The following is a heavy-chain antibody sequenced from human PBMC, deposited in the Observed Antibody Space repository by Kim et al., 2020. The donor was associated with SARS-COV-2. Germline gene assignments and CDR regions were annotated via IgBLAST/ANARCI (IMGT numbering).Heavy chain of an antibody. D-gene: IGHD2-15*01. J-gene: IGHJ6*02. CDR2: MNPNSGNT. CDR3: ARGGGYCSGGSCYSYYYYGMDV. CDR1: GYTFTSYD. Sequence: ASVKVSCKASGYTFTSYDINWVRQATGQGLEWMGWMNPNSGNTGYAQKFQGRVTMTRNTSISTAYMELSSLRSEDTAGYYCARGGGYCSGGSCYSYYYYGMDVWGQGTTVTVSS. V-gene: IGHV1-8*01.